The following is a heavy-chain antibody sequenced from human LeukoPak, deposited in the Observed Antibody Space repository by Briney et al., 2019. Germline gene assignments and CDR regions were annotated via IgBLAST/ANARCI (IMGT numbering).Heavy chain of an antibody. D-gene: IGHD2-2*01. CDR1: GGSISSGPYY. CDR3: ARLVGANWFDP. V-gene: IGHV4-39*07. J-gene: IGHJ5*02. CDR2: IYYGENT. Sequence: SETLSLTCTVSGGSISSGPYYWGWIRQPPGKGLEWIGNIYYGENTYYNPSLKSRVTISIDTSKNQFSLKLSSVTAADTAVYYCARLVGANWFDPWGQGTLVTVSS.